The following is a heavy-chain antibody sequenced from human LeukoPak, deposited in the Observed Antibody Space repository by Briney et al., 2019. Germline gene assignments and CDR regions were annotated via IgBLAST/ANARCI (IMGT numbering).Heavy chain of an antibody. D-gene: IGHD3-22*01. CDR1: GGSISSYY. Sequence: SETLSLTCAVSGGSISSYYWNWIRQSPGKGLEWIGYIYYSGNTNYNPSLKSRVTISVDTSKNQFSLKLSSVTAADTAVYYCASYDSSGSAFNIWGQGTMVTVSS. V-gene: IGHV4-59*01. CDR2: IYYSGNT. CDR3: ASYDSSGSAFNI. J-gene: IGHJ3*02.